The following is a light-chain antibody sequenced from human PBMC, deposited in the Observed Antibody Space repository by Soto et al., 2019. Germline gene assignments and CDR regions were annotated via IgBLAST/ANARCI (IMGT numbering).Light chain of an antibody. CDR2: GAS. CDR3: HEGRYWHSCT. Sequence: GERATLSCRASQSVSNYLAWYQQQPGQAPRLLIYGASTRAPGIPVRFSGSGSGTEFTLTITSLFPEDFAVEYCHEGRYWHSCTSGQGTR. J-gene: IGKJ5*01. CDR1: QSVSNY. V-gene: IGKV3-11*01.